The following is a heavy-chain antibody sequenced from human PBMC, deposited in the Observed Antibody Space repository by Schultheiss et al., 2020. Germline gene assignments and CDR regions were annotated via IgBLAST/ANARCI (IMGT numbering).Heavy chain of an antibody. CDR2: IIHRGAT. D-gene: IGHD6-13*01. V-gene: IGHV4-34*01. J-gene: IGHJ5*02. Sequence: TLSLTCAVYGGSFSGYYWSWIRQSPGKGLEWIGEIIHRGATDYNPSLKSRATILVDTSKNQFSLKLSSVTAADTAVYYCARGAGRQQLIKRPRFDPWGQGTLVTVSS. CDR3: ARGAGRQQLIKRPRFDP. CDR1: GGSFSGYY.